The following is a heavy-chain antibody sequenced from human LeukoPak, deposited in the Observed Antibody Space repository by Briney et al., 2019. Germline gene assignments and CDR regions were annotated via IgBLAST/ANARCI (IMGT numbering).Heavy chain of an antibody. V-gene: IGHV3-66*01. Sequence: GGSLRLSCAASGLTVSSNYMSWVRQAPGKGLEGVSVIYVDGSTYYADSVKGRFTMSRDNSKNTLYLQMNSLGADDTAVYYCARDVSHRHLDYWGQGTLVTVSS. J-gene: IGHJ4*02. CDR1: GLTVSSNY. CDR2: IYVDGST. D-gene: IGHD2/OR15-2a*01. CDR3: ARDVSHRHLDY.